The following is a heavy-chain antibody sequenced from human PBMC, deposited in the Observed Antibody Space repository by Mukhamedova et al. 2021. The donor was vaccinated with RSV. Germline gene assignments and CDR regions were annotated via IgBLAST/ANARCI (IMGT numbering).Heavy chain of an antibody. CDR3: AKRPVVVITTSWFDP. Sequence: TISRDNSKNTLYLQMNSLRAEDTAVYYCAKRPVVVITTSWFDPWGQGTMVTVSS. D-gene: IGHD3-22*01. V-gene: IGHV3-23*01. J-gene: IGHJ5*02.